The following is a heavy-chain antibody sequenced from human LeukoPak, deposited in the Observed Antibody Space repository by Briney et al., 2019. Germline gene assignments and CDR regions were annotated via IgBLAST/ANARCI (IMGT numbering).Heavy chain of an antibody. CDR1: GGSISSYY. CDR2: IYISGST. D-gene: IGHD6-13*01. J-gene: IGHJ6*03. Sequence: SETLSLTCTVSGGSISSYYWSWIRQPAGKGLEWIGRIYISGSTNYNPSLKSRVTISVDTSKNQFSLKLSSVTAADTAVYYCALSSSWPYYYYYMDVWGKGTTVTVSS. V-gene: IGHV4-4*07. CDR3: ALSSSWPYYYYYMDV.